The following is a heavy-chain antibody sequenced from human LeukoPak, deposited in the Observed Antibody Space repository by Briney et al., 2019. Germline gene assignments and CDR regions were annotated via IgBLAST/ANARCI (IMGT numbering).Heavy chain of an antibody. CDR2: IYYSGST. CDR1: GGSISSSSYY. CDR3: ARSAGATRPFDY. D-gene: IGHD1-26*01. Sequence: SETLSLTCTVSGGSISSSSYYWGWIRQPPGKGLEWIGSIYYSGSTYYNPSLKSRVTMSVDTSKNQFSLKLSSVTAADTAVYYCARSAGATRPFDYWGQGTLVTVSS. V-gene: IGHV4-39*07. J-gene: IGHJ4*02.